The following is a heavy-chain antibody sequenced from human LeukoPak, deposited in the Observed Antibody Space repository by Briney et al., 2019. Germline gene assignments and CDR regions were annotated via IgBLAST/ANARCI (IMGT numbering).Heavy chain of an antibody. D-gene: IGHD3-22*01. V-gene: IGHV4-38-2*01. CDR3: ARGGYHYDTSGYLLDS. Sequence: SETLSLTCAVSGYPISGGYYWGWIRQPPGKGLEWIGTIHHTGSTFYNPSLKSRVTISVDTSKKQVSLRLTSVTAADTAVYCCARGGYHYDTSGYLLDSWGQGTLVTISS. CDR1: GYPISGGYY. CDR2: IHHTGST. J-gene: IGHJ4*02.